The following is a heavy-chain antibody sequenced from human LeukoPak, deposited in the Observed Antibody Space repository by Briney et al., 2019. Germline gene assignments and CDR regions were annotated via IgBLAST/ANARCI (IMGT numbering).Heavy chain of an antibody. CDR1: RGSISSYY. D-gene: IGHD6-6*01. CDR3: ARGLTSYSRSSYWFDP. CDR2: IYYSGSP. V-gene: IGHV4-59*01. J-gene: IGHJ5*02. Sequence: SESLSLTCAVSRGSISSYYWSWIRQPPGKGLEWIGYIYYSGSPNYNPSLRSRVTISVDTSKNQFSLKLSSVTAADTAIYYCARGLTSYSRSSYWFDPWGQGTLVTVSS.